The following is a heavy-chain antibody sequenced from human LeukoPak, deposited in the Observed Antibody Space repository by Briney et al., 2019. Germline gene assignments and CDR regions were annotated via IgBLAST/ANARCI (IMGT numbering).Heavy chain of an antibody. V-gene: IGHV3-23*01. Sequence: PGGSLRLSCAASGFTFSNAWMSWVRQAPGKGLEWVSAITGSGGRTYYADSVKGRFTISRDNSKNTLYLQMNSLRAEDTAVYYCAKDRDIVVVPAARAEYFQHWGQGTLVTVS. CDR1: GFTFSNAW. CDR2: ITGSGGRT. CDR3: AKDRDIVVVPAARAEYFQH. J-gene: IGHJ1*01. D-gene: IGHD2-2*01.